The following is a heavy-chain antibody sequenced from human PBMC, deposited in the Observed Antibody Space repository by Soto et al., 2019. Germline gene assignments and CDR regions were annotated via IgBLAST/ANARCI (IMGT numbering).Heavy chain of an antibody. CDR3: ARGTPFPYYYDSSGYYNWFDP. D-gene: IGHD3-22*01. Sequence: SDTLSLTCTVSCGSISSYYWSWIRQPPGKGLEWIGYIYYSGSTNYNPSLKSRVTISVDTSKNQFSLKLSSVTAADTAVYYCARGTPFPYYYDSSGYYNWFDPWGQGTLVTVS. V-gene: IGHV4-59*01. CDR1: CGSISSYY. CDR2: IYYSGST. J-gene: IGHJ5*02.